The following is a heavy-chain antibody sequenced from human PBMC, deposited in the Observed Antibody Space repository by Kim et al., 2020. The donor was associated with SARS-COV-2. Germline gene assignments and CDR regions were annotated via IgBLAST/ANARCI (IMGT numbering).Heavy chain of an antibody. V-gene: IGHV4-59*01. D-gene: IGHD3-10*01. J-gene: IGHJ5*02. Sequence: HPSLKSRVTISVDTSKNQFSLKLSSVTAADTAVYYCARAYYGSGSYVPAPWGQGTLVTVSS. CDR3: ARAYYGSGSYVPAP.